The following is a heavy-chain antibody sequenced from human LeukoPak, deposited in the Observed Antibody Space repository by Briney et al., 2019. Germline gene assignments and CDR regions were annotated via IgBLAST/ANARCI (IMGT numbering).Heavy chain of an antibody. D-gene: IGHD3-22*01. Sequence: GRSLRLSCAASGFTFSSYGMHWVRQAPGKGLEWVAVIWYDGSNKYYADSVKGRFTISRDNSKNTLYLQMNSLRAEDTAVYYCENGEGPNSGFFDYWGQGTLVTVSS. J-gene: IGHJ4*02. CDR2: IWYDGSNK. CDR3: ENGEGPNSGFFDY. V-gene: IGHV3-33*06. CDR1: GFTFSSYG.